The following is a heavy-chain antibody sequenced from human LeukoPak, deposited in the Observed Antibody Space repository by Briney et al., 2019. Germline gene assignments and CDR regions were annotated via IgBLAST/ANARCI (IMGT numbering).Heavy chain of an antibody. CDR1: GFTFSSYE. CDR2: ISSSGSTI. J-gene: IGHJ4*02. V-gene: IGHV3-48*03. CDR3: AREWETYYGSGIGFPGYFDY. Sequence: PGGSLRLSCAASGFTFSSYEMNWVRQAPGKGLEWVSYISSSGSTIYYADSVKGRFTISRDNAKNSLYLQMNSLRAEDTAVYYCAREWETYYGSGIGFPGYFDYWGQGTLVTVSS. D-gene: IGHD3-10*01.